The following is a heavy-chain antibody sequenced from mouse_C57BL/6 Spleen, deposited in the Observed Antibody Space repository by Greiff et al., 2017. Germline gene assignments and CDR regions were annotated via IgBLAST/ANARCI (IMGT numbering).Heavy chain of an antibody. CDR3: ARPYYSNFDY. D-gene: IGHD2-5*01. CDR2: IWSGGST. V-gene: IGHV2-2*01. CDR1: GFSLTSYG. J-gene: IGHJ2*01. Sequence: QVQLKESGPGLVQPSQSLSITCTVSGFSLTSYGVHWVRQSPGKGLEWLGVIWSGGSTDYNAAFISRLSISKDNSKSQVFFKMNSLQADDTAIYYCARPYYSNFDYWGQGTTLTVSS.